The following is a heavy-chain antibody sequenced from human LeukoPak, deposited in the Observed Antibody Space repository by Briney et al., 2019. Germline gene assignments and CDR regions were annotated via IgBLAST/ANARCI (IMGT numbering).Heavy chain of an antibody. CDR3: ARVAVVTTISDY. CDR2: IYSDGNT. D-gene: IGHD3-22*01. Sequence: GRSLRLSCAASGFTVSSNYMSWVSQDPGNWLGWDSVIYSDGNTYYADSVKGRFTISRDNSKNTLYLQMNSLRAEDTAVYYCARVAVVTTISDYWGQGTLVTVSS. J-gene: IGHJ4*02. V-gene: IGHV3-53*01. CDR1: GFTVSSNY.